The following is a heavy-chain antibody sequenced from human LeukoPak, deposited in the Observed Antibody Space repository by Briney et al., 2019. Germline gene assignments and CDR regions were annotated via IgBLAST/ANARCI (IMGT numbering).Heavy chain of an antibody. CDR3: ARGRGVHDSHTYDYFDY. Sequence: ASVKVSCKASGYTFTSYYIHWVQQAPRQGLEWMGIINPAGGSTTYAQKFQGSRLTLTRDTSTSTVYMELSSLRSEDTAVYYCARGRGVHDSHTYDYFDYWGQGSLVTVSS. CDR1: GYTFTSYY. V-gene: IGHV1-46*01. J-gene: IGHJ4*02. CDR2: INPAGGST. D-gene: IGHD3-22*01.